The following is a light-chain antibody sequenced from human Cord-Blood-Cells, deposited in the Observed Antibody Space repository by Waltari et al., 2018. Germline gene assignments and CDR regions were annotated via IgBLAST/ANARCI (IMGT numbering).Light chain of an antibody. V-gene: IGKV4-1*01. CDR3: QQYYSTPYT. J-gene: IGKJ2*01. CDR2: WAS. Sequence: DIVMTQSPDSLAVSLGERATINGKSSQSALYSSNNKNYLAWYQQKPGQPPKLLIYWASTRESGVPDRFSGSGSGTDFTLTISSLQAEDVAVYYCQQYYSTPYTFGQGTKLEIK. CDR1: QSALYSSNNKNY.